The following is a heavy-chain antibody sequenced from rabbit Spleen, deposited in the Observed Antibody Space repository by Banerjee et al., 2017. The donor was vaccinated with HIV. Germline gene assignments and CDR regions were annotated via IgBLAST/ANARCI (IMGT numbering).Heavy chain of an antibody. CDR3: ARGSATMTMVITGYYLSL. Sequence: QLVESRGGLVQPGESLTLSCKAFGFTISGYWMNWVRQAPGKGLEWIGIIYPITETTYYASWVNGRFTISSDNAQNTVVLQMNSLTAADTATYFCARGSATMTMVITGYYLSLWGPGTLVTVS. CDR2: IYPITETT. CDR1: GFTISGYW. D-gene: IGHD2-1*01. V-gene: IGHV1S7*01. J-gene: IGHJ4*01.